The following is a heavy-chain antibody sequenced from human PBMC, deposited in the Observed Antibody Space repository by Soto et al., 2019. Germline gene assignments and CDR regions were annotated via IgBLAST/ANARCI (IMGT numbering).Heavy chain of an antibody. V-gene: IGHV4-59*08. J-gene: IGHJ5*02. CDR1: GGSISSYY. Sequence: SETLSLTCTVSGGSISSYYWSWIRQPPGKGLEWIGYIYYSGSTNYNPSLKSRVTISVDTSKNQFSLKLNSMTAADTAVYYCASLLGGSSHPAPNNWLDPWGQGPLVT. CDR2: IYYSGST. CDR3: ASLLGGSSHPAPNNWLDP. D-gene: IGHD2-2*01.